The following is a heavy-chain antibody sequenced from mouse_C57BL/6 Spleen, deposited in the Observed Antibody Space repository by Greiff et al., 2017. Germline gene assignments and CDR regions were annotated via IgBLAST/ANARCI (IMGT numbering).Heavy chain of an antibody. D-gene: IGHD2-4*01. Sequence: LVESGPELVKPGASVKISCKASGYAFSSSWMNWVKQRPGKGLEWIGRIYPGDGDTNYNGKFKGKATLTADKSSSTDYMQLSSLTSEDSAVYFCARVYYDYSRAMDYWGQGTSVTVSS. V-gene: IGHV1-82*01. CDR1: GYAFSSSW. CDR3: ARVYYDYSRAMDY. CDR2: IYPGDGDT. J-gene: IGHJ4*01.